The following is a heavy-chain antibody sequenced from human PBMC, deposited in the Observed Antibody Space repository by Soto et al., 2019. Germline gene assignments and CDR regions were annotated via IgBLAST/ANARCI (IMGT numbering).Heavy chain of an antibody. CDR1: GGSFRGYS. CDR3: ARALLGFSYGYGGYFDP. D-gene: IGHD3-16*01. CDR2: INSRGET. J-gene: IGHJ4*02. Sequence: QVQLQQWGAGLLKPAETLSLTCGVSGGSFRGYSWSWFRQPPGKGLEWIGDINSRGETKYNPTLRPRLTISLDTSNNHFSLRLASATAADTAFYYCARALLGFSYGYGGYFDPWGPGTLVTVSS. V-gene: IGHV4-34*01.